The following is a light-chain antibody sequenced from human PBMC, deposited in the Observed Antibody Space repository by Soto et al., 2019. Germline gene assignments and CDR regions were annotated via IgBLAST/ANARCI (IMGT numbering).Light chain of an antibody. CDR3: QQYNNWPRT. Sequence: EIVMTQSPATLSVSPGERVTLSCRASQSVSSDLAWYHQKPGQAPRLLIYGVSTRATGIPARFSGSGSGTEFTLTINSLQSEDFAVYYCQQYNNWPRTFGQGTKVGIK. V-gene: IGKV3-15*01. J-gene: IGKJ1*01. CDR1: QSVSSD. CDR2: GVS.